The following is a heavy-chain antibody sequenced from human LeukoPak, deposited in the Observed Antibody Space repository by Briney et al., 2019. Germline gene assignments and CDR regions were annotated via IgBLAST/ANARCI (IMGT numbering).Heavy chain of an antibody. CDR2: IYYTGST. CDR3: ASSNFYDSSGYYSFFDD. CDR1: GGSISSSNNY. D-gene: IGHD3-22*01. J-gene: IGHJ4*02. V-gene: IGHV4-61*05. Sequence: SETLSLTCTVSGGSISSSNNYWGWIRQPPGTGLEWIGYIYYTGSTNYNPSLKSRVTISVDTSKNHFSLKLNSVTAADTAVYYCASSNFYDSSGYYSFFDDWGQGTLVTVSS.